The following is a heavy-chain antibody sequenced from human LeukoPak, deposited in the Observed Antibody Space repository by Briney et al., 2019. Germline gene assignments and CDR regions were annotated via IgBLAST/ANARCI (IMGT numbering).Heavy chain of an antibody. CDR1: GYTFTGNY. Sequence: ASVKVSCKASGYTFTGNYMHWVRQAPGQGLEWVAWINPKSGATNYAQKFQGRVTMTRDTSISTVYMELSRLRSDDTAVYYCARGRPSSGSSGWGEYWGQGTLVTVSS. CDR3: ARGRPSSGSSGWGEY. CDR2: INPKSGAT. J-gene: IGHJ4*02. V-gene: IGHV1-2*02. D-gene: IGHD6-19*01.